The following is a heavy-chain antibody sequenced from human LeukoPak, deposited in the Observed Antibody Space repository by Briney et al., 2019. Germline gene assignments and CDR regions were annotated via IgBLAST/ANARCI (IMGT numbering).Heavy chain of an antibody. D-gene: IGHD2-2*02. CDR3: AKGKEEDIVVVPAATPGQYNLFVP. Sequence: SETLSLTCTVSGGSISSGGYYWSWIRQHPGKGLEWIGYIYYSGSTYYNPSLKSRVTISVDTSKNQFSLKLSSVTAADPAVYYCAKGKEEDIVVVPAATPGQYNLFVPWGQGAPGTVSS. J-gene: IGHJ5*02. CDR1: GGSISSGGYY. V-gene: IGHV4-31*03. CDR2: IYYSGST.